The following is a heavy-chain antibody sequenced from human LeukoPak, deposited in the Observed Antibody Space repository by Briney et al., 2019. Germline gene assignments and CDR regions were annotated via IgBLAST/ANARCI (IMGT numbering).Heavy chain of an antibody. V-gene: IGHV3-23*01. CDR1: GFTFSSYA. J-gene: IGHJ6*02. D-gene: IGHD6-13*01. CDR2: ISGSGDNT. CDR3: ARLAGYYYGMDV. Sequence: GGSLRLSCAASGFTFSSYAMSWVRQAPGKGLEWVSAISGSGDNTYYADSVKGRFTISRDNSKNTLYLQMNSLRAEDTAVYYCARLAGYYYGMDVWGQGTTVTVSS.